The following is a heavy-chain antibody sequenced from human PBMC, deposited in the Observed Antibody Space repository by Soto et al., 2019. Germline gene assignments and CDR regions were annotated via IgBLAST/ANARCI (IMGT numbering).Heavy chain of an antibody. V-gene: IGHV4-34*01. D-gene: IGHD3-10*01. J-gene: IGHJ6*02. CDR1: GGSFSGYY. CDR2: INHSGST. Sequence: QVQLQQWGAGLLKPSETLSLTCAVYGGSFSGYYWSWIRQPPGKGLEWIGEINHSGSTNYNPSLKSRVTISVDTSKNQFSLKLSSVTAADTAVYYCASAGPHYYGSGSRSYYYGMDVWGQGTTVTVSS. CDR3: ASAGPHYYGSGSRSYYYGMDV.